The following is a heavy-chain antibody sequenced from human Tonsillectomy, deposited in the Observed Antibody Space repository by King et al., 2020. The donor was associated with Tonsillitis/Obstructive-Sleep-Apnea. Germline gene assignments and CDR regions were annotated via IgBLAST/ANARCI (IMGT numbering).Heavy chain of an antibody. D-gene: IGHD3-10*01. CDR2: IYGDDDK. CDR3: AHRPSAGYFDY. J-gene: IGHJ4*02. CDR1: GFSLSPSGVG. Sequence: ITLKESGPTLVKPTQTLTLTCTFSGFSLSPSGVGVGWIRQPPGKALEWLALIYGDDDKRYSPSLKSRLTINKDTSKNQVVLTMTNMDPVDTATYYCAHRPSAGYFDYWGQGTLVTVSS. V-gene: IGHV2-5*02.